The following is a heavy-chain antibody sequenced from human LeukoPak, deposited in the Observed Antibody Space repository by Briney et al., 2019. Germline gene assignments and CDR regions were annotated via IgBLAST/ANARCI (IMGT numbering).Heavy chain of an antibody. CDR1: GFTFSSYE. V-gene: IGHV3-48*02. CDR2: IRIDSSTV. D-gene: IGHD3-10*02. J-gene: IGHJ3*02. CDR3: ARDHMFAFDM. Sequence: PGGSLRLSCAASGFTFSSYEMNWVRQAPGKGLEWISYIRIDSSTVDADSVKGRFTISRDNAKNSLYLQMNSLRDEDTAVYYCARDHMFAFDMWGQGTMVTVSS.